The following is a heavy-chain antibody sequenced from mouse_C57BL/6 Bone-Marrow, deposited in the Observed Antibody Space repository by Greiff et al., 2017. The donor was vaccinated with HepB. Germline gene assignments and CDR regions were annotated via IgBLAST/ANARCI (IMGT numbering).Heavy chain of an antibody. CDR3: ARWTLITTVVFDY. CDR1: GYAFSSSW. V-gene: IGHV1-82*01. CDR2: IYPGDGDT. D-gene: IGHD1-1*01. Sequence: VQLVESGPELVKPGASVKISCKASGYAFSSSWMNWVKQRPGKGLEWIGRIYPGDGDTNYNGKFKGKATLTADKSSSTAYMQLSSLTSEDSAVYFCARWTLITTVVFDYWGQGTTLTVSS. J-gene: IGHJ2*01.